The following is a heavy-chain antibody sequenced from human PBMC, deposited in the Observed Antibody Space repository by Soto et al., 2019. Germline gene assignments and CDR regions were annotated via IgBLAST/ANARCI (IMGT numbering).Heavy chain of an antibody. CDR1: GDSINRDKYY. D-gene: IGHD3-9*01. Sequence: PSEPLSLTCSVSGDSINRDKYYCGWLRQPPGKGLEWIGRIYFRGNSYYNPSLQTRVTISLDKTQSHLSLQLNSVTAADSAVYFCARLEGLATISYYFDFWGQGALVTVSS. CDR3: ARLEGLATISYYFDF. J-gene: IGHJ4*02. V-gene: IGHV4-39*01. CDR2: IYFRGNS.